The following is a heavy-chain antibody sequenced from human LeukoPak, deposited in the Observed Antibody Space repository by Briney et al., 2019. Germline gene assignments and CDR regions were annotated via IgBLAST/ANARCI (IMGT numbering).Heavy chain of an antibody. J-gene: IGHJ3*02. D-gene: IGHD2-2*01. CDR1: GYTFTSYD. Sequence: ASVKVSCKASGYTFTSYDINWVGQATGQGGEGMGWMNHNSGNTGYAQKFQGRVTITRNTSISTAYMELSSLRSEDTAVYYCARSLPYCSSTSCFWYAFDIWGQGTMVTVSS. CDR3: ARSLPYCSSTSCFWYAFDI. V-gene: IGHV1-8*03. CDR2: MNHNSGNT.